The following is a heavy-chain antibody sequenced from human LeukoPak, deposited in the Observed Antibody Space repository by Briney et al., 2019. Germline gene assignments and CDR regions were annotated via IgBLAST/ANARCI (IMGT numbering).Heavy chain of an antibody. D-gene: IGHD5-18*01. CDR3: ARRRDERGYKDIFDI. V-gene: IGHV5-51*01. CDR1: GSRFSNYW. CDR2: IYPVDSDI. Sequence: GESLHIPCKGSGSRFSNYWIGWVRQMPGKGLEWMGIIYPVDSDIRYSPSFQGQVTISADKSISTAYLQWSSLKASDTAMYYCARRRDERGYKDIFDIWGQGTMVTVSS. J-gene: IGHJ3*02.